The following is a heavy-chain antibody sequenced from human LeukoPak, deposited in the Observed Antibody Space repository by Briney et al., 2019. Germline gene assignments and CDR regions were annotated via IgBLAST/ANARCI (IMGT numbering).Heavy chain of an antibody. V-gene: IGHV3-21*01. J-gene: IGHJ4*02. Sequence: GGSLRLSCAASGFTFSTYTMNCVRQAPGKGLEWVSSISVSSSYIYYAGSVKGRFTISRDNAKNSLYLQMNSLRVQDTAVYFCTRDGKDCSSTSCSADYWGRGTLVTVSS. CDR2: ISVSSSYI. CDR1: GFTFSTYT. D-gene: IGHD2-2*01. CDR3: TRDGKDCSSTSCSADY.